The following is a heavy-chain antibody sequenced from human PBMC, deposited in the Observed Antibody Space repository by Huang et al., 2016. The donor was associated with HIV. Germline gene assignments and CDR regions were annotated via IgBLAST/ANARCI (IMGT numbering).Heavy chain of an antibody. Sequence: EMQLVESGGGLVKPGGSLRLSCAASGFTFSKAWRCWVRQAPGKGLEGGGRNKRKTDGGTTDYTAPVKGRFTISRDDSRNTLYLQMNSLKTEDTAVYYCTTHLDYYDSSGYYFGNYWGQGTLVTVSS. D-gene: IGHD3-22*01. J-gene: IGHJ4*02. CDR1: GFTFSKAW. V-gene: IGHV3-15*01. CDR3: TTHLDYYDSSGYYFGNY. CDR2: NKRKTDGGTT.